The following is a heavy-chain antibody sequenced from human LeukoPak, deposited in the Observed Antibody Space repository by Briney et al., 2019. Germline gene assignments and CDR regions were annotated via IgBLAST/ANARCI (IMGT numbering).Heavy chain of an antibody. J-gene: IGHJ3*02. D-gene: IGHD3-22*01. V-gene: IGHV1-2*02. CDR1: GWTFTAYY. CDR2: INPNSGGT. CDR3: ARDYYDSSGFGAFDI. Sequence: VASVKVSCKASGWTFTAYYMHWVRQAPGQGLEWMGWINPNSGGTNYAQKFQGRVTMTRDTSISTAYMELNRLRSDDTAVYYCARDYYDSSGFGAFDIWGQGTMVTVSS.